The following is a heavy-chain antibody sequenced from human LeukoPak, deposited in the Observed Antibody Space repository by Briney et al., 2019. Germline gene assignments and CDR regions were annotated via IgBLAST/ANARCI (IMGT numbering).Heavy chain of an antibody. V-gene: IGHV3-23*01. CDR2: LSGTGGTT. J-gene: IGHJ4*02. Sequence: GGSLRLSCAASGFTFSSYGMHWVRQAPGKGLEWVSSLSGTGGTTYYADSVRGRFTISRDNSRNTLYLQMDSLRAEDTAVYYCAKARGYSYGSEYWGQGTRVTVSS. CDR1: GFTFSSYG. D-gene: IGHD5-12*01. CDR3: AKARGYSYGSEY.